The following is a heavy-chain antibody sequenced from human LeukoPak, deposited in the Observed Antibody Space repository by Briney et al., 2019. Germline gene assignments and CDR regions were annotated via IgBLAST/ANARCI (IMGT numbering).Heavy chain of an antibody. V-gene: IGHV3-23*01. D-gene: IGHD6-19*01. Sequence: GGSLGLSCAASGFSFSSYAMVWVREGPGKGLEWVSAISGSGDSTYYADSVKGRFTISRDNSKNTLYLQMNSLRAEDTAVYYCAKDGDSSGWPYYFDYWGQGTLVTVSS. CDR2: ISGSGDST. CDR3: AKDGDSSGWPYYFDY. J-gene: IGHJ4*02. CDR1: GFSFSSYA.